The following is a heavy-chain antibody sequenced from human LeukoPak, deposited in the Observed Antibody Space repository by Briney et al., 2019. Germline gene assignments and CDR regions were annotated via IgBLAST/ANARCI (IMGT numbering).Heavy chain of an antibody. J-gene: IGHJ4*02. V-gene: IGHV4-59*01. CDR2: IYYSGST. D-gene: IGHD3-22*01. CDR1: GGSISSYY. CDR3: ARASDDSSGYYYFDY. Sequence: SETLSITCTVSGGSISSYYWSWIRQPPGKGLEWIGYIYYSGSTNYNPSLKSRVTISVDTSKNQFSLKLSSVTAADTAVYYCARASDDSSGYYYFDYWGQGTLVTVSS.